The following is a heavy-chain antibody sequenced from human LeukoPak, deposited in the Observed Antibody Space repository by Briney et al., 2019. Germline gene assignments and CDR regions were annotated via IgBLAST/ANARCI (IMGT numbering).Heavy chain of an antibody. CDR3: ARRDYDGLDAFDI. Sequence: GESLKISCKGSGYSFPTYWIGWVRQMPGKGLEWMGIIYPGDSDTRYSPSFQGQVTISADKSISTAYLQWSSLKASDTAMYYCARRDYDGLDAFDIWGQGTMVTVSS. D-gene: IGHD4-23*01. V-gene: IGHV5-51*01. CDR1: GYSFPTYW. J-gene: IGHJ3*02. CDR2: IYPGDSDT.